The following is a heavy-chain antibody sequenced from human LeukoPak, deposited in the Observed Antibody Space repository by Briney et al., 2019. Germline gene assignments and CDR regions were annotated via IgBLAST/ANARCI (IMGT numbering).Heavy chain of an antibody. D-gene: IGHD4-23*01. V-gene: IGHV3-21*01. J-gene: IGHJ4*02. CDR2: ISSSSSYI. Sequence: GGSLRLSCAASGFTFSSYSMNWVRQAPGKGLEWVSSISSSSSYIYYADSVKGRFTISRDNAKNSLYLQMNSLRAEDTAVYYCARALGTFGGDCWGQGTLVTVSS. CDR1: GFTFSSYS. CDR3: ARALGTFGGDC.